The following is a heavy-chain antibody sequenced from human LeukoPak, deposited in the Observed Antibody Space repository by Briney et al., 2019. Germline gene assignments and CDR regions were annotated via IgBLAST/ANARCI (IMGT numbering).Heavy chain of an antibody. CDR1: GFTFSSYA. CDR2: ISYDGSNK. Sequence: PGRSLRLSCAASGFTFSSYAMHWVRQAPGKGLEWVAVISYDGSNKYYADSVKGRFTVSRDNSKNTLYLQMNSLRAEDTAVYYCAKIGYSSSYYYMDVWGKGTTVTVSS. CDR3: AKIGYSSSYYYMDV. V-gene: IGHV3-30*04. J-gene: IGHJ6*03. D-gene: IGHD6-13*01.